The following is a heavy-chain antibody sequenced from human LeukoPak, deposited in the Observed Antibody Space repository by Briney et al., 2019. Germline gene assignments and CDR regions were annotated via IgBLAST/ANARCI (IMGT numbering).Heavy chain of an antibody. CDR3: AKLAKYFYGAETFYFFEH. D-gene: IGHD3-10*01. Sequence: GGSLTLSCAVSGFTFNSYWMNWVRQAPGKGLEWVANRKLEGSKKYYVDSVKGRFTISRDNCKNSLYLQMNSLRVEDTAVYYCAKLAKYFYGAETFYFFEHWGQGTPVTVSS. CDR1: GFTFNSYW. CDR2: RKLEGSKK. V-gene: IGHV3-7*01. J-gene: IGHJ4*02.